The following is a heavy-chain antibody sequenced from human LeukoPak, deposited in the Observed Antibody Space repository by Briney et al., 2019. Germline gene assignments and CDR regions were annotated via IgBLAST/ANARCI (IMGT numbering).Heavy chain of an antibody. Sequence: PGGSLRLSCAASGFTCSSYSMDWVRQAPGNGLEWVSSISSSSRYIYYADSMKGRFTISRDNSKNSLDLQMNSLRAEDTAVYHCARVAEAAAFDSWGQGTLVTVSS. V-gene: IGHV3-21*06. CDR1: GFTCSSYS. CDR2: ISSSSRYI. J-gene: IGHJ5*01. D-gene: IGHD6-13*01. CDR3: ARVAEAAAFDS.